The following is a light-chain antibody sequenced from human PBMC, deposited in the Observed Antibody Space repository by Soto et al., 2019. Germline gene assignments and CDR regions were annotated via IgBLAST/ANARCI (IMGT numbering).Light chain of an antibody. Sequence: DIQMTQSPSSLSASVGDRVTITCRASQSISSYLHWYQQKPGKAPKLLIYAASSLQSGVPSRFSGRGSVTDFTLTIRSLQPEDFATYYCQQSYSTPQTFGQGTKVEIK. CDR1: QSISSY. CDR3: QQSYSTPQT. CDR2: AAS. V-gene: IGKV1-39*01. J-gene: IGKJ1*01.